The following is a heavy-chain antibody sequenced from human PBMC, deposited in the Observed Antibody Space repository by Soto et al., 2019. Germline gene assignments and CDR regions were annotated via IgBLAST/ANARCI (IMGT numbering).Heavy chain of an antibody. Sequence: PGGSLRLSCAASGVTVSSYAMHWVRQAPGKGLEYVSAISSNGGSTYYANSVKGRFTISRDNSKNTLYLQMRSLRAEDMAVYYCAREFGIPGGRWYFDYWGQGTLVTVSS. D-gene: IGHD3-10*01. CDR3: AREFGIPGGRWYFDY. V-gene: IGHV3-64*01. CDR2: ISSNGGST. J-gene: IGHJ4*02. CDR1: GVTVSSYA.